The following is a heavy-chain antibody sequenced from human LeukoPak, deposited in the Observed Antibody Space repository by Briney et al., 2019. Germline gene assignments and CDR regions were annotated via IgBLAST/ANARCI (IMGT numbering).Heavy chain of an antibody. CDR3: AKDLGGYYYYGMDV. CDR1: GFTFSSYG. D-gene: IGHD3-10*01. J-gene: IGHJ6*02. CDR2: ISYDGSNK. V-gene: IGHV3-30*18. Sequence: GRSLRLSCAASGFTFSSYGMHWVRQAPGKGLEWVAVISYDGSNKYYADSVKGRFTISRDNSKSTLYLQMNSLRAEDTAVYYCAKDLGGYYYYGMDVWGQGTTVTVSS.